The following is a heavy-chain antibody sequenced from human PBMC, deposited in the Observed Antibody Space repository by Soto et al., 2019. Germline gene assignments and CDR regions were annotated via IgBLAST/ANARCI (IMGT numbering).Heavy chain of an antibody. J-gene: IGHJ4*02. CDR1: GFTFTTYS. CDR2: ITSSSLTI. CDR3: ATGTLGY. D-gene: IGHD7-27*01. V-gene: IGHV3-48*01. Sequence: EVQLVESGGGLVQPGGSLRLSCAASGFTFTTYSMNWVRQAPGKGLEWVSFITSSSLTIYYADSVKGRFTISRDNAKNSLYLQMNSMRAEDTAVYYCATGTLGYWGQGTLVTVSS.